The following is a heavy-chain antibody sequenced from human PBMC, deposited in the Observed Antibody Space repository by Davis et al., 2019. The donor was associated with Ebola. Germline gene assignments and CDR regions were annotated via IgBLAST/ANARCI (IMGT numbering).Heavy chain of an antibody. CDR1: GFTFGDYA. V-gene: IGHV3-23*01. CDR3: ANSIMITFGGVIVKGVDY. J-gene: IGHJ4*02. D-gene: IGHD3-16*02. CDR2: ITGSGGST. Sequence: SLNISCTASGFTFGDYAMSWVRQAPGKGLEWVSLITGSGGSTYYADSVKGRLTISRDNSKNTLYLQMNSLRAEDTAVYYCANSIMITFGGVIVKGVDYWGQGTLVTVSS.